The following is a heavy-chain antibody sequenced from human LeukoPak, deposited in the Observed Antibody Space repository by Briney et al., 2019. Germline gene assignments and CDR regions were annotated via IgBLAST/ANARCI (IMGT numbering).Heavy chain of an antibody. CDR2: IIPIFGTA. J-gene: IGHJ4*02. CDR1: GGTFSSYA. CDR3: FSSITIFGVVIRDY. Sequence: PQASVKVSCKASGGTFSSYAISWVRQAPGQRLEWMGGIIPIFGTANYAQKFQGRVTITTDESTSTAYMELSSLRSEDTAVYYCFSSITIFGVVIRDYWGQGTLVTVSS. D-gene: IGHD3-3*01. V-gene: IGHV1-69*05.